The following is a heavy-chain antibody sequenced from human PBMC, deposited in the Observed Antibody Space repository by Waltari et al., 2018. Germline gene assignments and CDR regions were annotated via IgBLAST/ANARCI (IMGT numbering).Heavy chain of an antibody. V-gene: IGHV3-23*01. CDR3: AKDLGSGENIVVVPAAIPVYAFDI. D-gene: IGHD2-2*02. CDR2: ISGSGGST. J-gene: IGHJ3*02. CDR1: GFTFSSYA. Sequence: EVQLLESGGGLVQPGGSLRLSCAASGFTFSSYAMSWVRQAPGKGLEWVSAISGSGGSTYYADSVKGRFTISRDNSKNTLYLQMNSLRAEDTAVYYCAKDLGSGENIVVVPAAIPVYAFDIWGQGTMVTVSS.